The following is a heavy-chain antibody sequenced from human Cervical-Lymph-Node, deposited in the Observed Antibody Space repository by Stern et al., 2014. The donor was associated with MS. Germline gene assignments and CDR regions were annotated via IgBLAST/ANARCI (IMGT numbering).Heavy chain of an antibody. D-gene: IGHD1-26*01. CDR2: IFLDDEK. Sequence: QITLKESGPVLVKPTETLTLTCTVSGFSLSSPTMGVSWIRQPPGKALEWLEPIFLDDEKFYTPSLKSRLTISKDTSKSQVVLTLTNVDPVDTATYYCARVIVGATSFYHYYHGMDVWGQGTAVTVSS. J-gene: IGHJ6*02. CDR3: ARVIVGATSFYHYYHGMDV. V-gene: IGHV2-26*01. CDR1: GFSLSSPTMG.